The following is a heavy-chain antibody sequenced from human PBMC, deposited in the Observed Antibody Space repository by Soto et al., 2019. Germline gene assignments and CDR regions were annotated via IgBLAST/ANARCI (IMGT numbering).Heavy chain of an antibody. CDR3: ARDSARVRGGSHLP. V-gene: IGHV3-30-3*01. CDR2: ISYDGSNK. Sequence: GGSLRLSCAASGFTFSSYAMHWVRQAPGKGLEWVAVISYDGSNKYYADSVKGRFTISRDNSKNTLYLQMNSLRAEDTAVYYCARDSARVRGGSHLPWGQGTLVTVSS. J-gene: IGHJ4*02. D-gene: IGHD1-26*01. CDR1: GFTFSSYA.